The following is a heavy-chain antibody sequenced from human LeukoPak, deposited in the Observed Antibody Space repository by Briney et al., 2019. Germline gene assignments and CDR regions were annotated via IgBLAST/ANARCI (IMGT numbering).Heavy chain of an antibody. J-gene: IGHJ4*02. CDR3: ARSSSWYSSLVDAGTFDY. Sequence: GGSPVLSLAASRFPFKNFAMDLVRQAPGKGPEWVAIFRYDGSNKDYADSVKGRFTISRDNSRNTLYLQMDSLRADDTGAYYCARSSSWYSSLVDAGTFDYWGQRTLVTVSS. CDR2: FRYDGSNK. D-gene: IGHD6-13*01. CDR1: RFPFKNFA. V-gene: IGHV3-30*02.